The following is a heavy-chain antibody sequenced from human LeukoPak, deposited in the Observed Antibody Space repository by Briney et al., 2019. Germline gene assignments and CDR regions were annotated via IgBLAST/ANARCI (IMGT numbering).Heavy chain of an antibody. CDR1: GFTFDNYA. CDR2: ISGSGYTT. V-gene: IGHV3-23*01. Sequence: GGSLRLSCAASGFTFDNYAMTWVRQAPGRGLEWISTISGSGYTTYYADSVKGRFTISRDNSKNTLYLQMNSLRAEDTAVFYCARDGHYDILTGYYRYFDYWGQGTLVTVSS. J-gene: IGHJ4*02. D-gene: IGHD3-9*01. CDR3: ARDGHYDILTGYYRYFDY.